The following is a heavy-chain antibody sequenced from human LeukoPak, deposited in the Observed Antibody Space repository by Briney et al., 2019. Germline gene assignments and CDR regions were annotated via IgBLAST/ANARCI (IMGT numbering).Heavy chain of an antibody. CDR3: AXEPSS. Sequence: GGSLRLSCAASGFTFSSYAMSWVRQAPGKGLDWVSAISGNGDTTYYADSVKGRFAISRDNSQNTLSLQMNSLRADDTAIYYCAXEPSSWGQGTLVTVSS. CDR1: GFTFSSYA. J-gene: IGHJ1*01. CDR2: ISGNGDTT. V-gene: IGHV3-23*01. D-gene: IGHD2-2*01.